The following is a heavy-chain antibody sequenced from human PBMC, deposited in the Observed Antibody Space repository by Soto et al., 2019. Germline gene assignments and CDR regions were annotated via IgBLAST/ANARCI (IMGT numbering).Heavy chain of an antibody. CDR3: ASQYYYDSSGYPGYYYYGMYV. CDR2: IYYSGST. CDR1: GGSIRISSYY. V-gene: IGHV4-39*01. J-gene: IGHJ6*02. Sequence: SETLSLTCTVSGGSIRISSYYWGWIRQPPGKGLEWIGSIYYSGSTYYNPSLKSRVTISVDTSKNQFSLKLSSVTAADTAVYYCASQYYYDSSGYPGYYYYGMYVWGQGTTVTVSS. D-gene: IGHD3-22*01.